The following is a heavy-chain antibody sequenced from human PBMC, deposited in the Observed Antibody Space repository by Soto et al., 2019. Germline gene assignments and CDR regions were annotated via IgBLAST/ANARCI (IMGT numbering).Heavy chain of an antibody. D-gene: IGHD4-17*01. J-gene: IGHJ6*02. CDR3: AKATVSTGHYYAIDV. CDR1: GFTFSSYS. CDR2: ISFDGSNQ. V-gene: IGHV3-30-3*01. Sequence: GGSLRLSCAASGFTFSSYSMHWVHQAPGKGLEWVAVISFDGSNQYYADSVKGRFTISRDNSKNTLLLQMNSLTGGDTAVYYCAKATVSTGHYYAIDVWGQGTTVTVSS.